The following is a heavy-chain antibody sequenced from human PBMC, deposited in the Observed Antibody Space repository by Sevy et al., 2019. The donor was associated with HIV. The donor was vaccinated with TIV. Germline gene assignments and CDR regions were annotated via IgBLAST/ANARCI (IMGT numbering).Heavy chain of an antibody. V-gene: IGHV3-23*01. Sequence: GGSLRLSCGASGFTFSNYAMSWVRQAPGKGLEWVSSISGSGDNTYYADSVKGRFTVSRDNSKNTLYLQMNSLRAEDTAVYYCAKDSGDDNYGLFDYWGQGTLVTV. D-gene: IGHD5-18*01. CDR3: AKDSGDDNYGLFDY. J-gene: IGHJ4*02. CDR1: GFTFSNYA. CDR2: ISGSGDNT.